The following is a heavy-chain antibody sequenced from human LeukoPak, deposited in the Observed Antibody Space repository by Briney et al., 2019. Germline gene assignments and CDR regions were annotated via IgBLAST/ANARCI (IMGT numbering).Heavy chain of an antibody. D-gene: IGHD6-13*01. Sequence: GGSLRLSCAASGFTFSIYWMTWVRQAPGKGLEWVANMNQDGSEIYHVDSVKDRFTISRDNAKKSLYLQMNSLRAEDTAVYYCARSDRSSWYSLHDFWGQGTLVTVSS. CDR3: ARSDRSSWYSLHDF. V-gene: IGHV3-7*01. CDR2: MNQDGSEI. J-gene: IGHJ4*02. CDR1: GFTFSIYW.